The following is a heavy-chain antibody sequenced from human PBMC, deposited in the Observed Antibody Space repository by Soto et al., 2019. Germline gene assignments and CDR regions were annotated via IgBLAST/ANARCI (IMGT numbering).Heavy chain of an antibody. D-gene: IGHD5-18*01. CDR1: GFTFSSYA. Sequence: GGSLRLSCAASGFTFSSYAMHWVRHAPGKGLEWVSSIRSGSSKKYYADSVKGRFTISRDNSKNTLYLQMNSLRAEDTALYYCARAGYSYCPYDYWGQGTLVTVSS. J-gene: IGHJ4*02. V-gene: IGHV3-21*01. CDR2: IRSGSSKK. CDR3: ARAGYSYCPYDY.